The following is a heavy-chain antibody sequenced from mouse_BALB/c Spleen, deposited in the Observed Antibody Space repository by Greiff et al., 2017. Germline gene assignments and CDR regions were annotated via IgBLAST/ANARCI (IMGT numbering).Heavy chain of an antibody. Sequence: VQGVESGPGLVAPSQSLSITCTVSGFSLTSYGVHWVRQPPGKGLEWLGVIWAGGSTNYNSALMSRLSISKDNSKSQVFLKMNSLQTDDTAMYYCAREDYGGAYWGQGTLVTVSA. V-gene: IGHV2-9*02. D-gene: IGHD2-4*01. CDR2: IWAGGST. CDR1: GFSLTSYG. J-gene: IGHJ3*01. CDR3: AREDYGGAY.